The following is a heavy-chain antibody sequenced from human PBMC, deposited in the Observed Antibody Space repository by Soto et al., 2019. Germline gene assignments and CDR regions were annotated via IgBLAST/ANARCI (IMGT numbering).Heavy chain of an antibody. D-gene: IGHD2-2*01. J-gene: IGHJ5*02. V-gene: IGHV1-2*02. Sequence: QVQLVQSGAEVKKPGASVKVSCKASGVTFTGYLIHWVRQAPGQGLEWMGWINPHSGSTDYAPQFQGRVTMTADTSISTAYLELSRLRSDDTAVYFCARERTSSDWFDTWGQGTLVTVSS. CDR1: GVTFTGYL. CDR2: INPHSGST. CDR3: ARERTSSDWFDT.